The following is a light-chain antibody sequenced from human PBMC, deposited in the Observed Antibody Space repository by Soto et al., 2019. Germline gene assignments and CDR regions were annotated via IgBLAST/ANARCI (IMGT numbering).Light chain of an antibody. CDR3: QQRSRTSPVT. V-gene: IGKV1-39*01. Sequence: DIQMTQSPSSLPASVGDRVTMTCRASQTINTFLNCYQVKPGTPPKLLIYAASRFQSGVPSRFSGSGSGTDFALTISSLQPEDFATYCCQQRSRTSPVTFGGGTKVEI. CDR1: QTINTF. CDR2: AAS. J-gene: IGKJ4*01.